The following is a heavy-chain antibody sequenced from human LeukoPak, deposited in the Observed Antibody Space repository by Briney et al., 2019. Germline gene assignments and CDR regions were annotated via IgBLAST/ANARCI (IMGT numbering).Heavy chain of an antibody. CDR2: INHSGST. CDR1: GGSFSGCY. V-gene: IGHV4-34*01. Sequence: PSETLSLTCAVYGGSFSGCYWSWIRQPPGKGLEWIGEINHSGSTNYNPSLKSRVTISVDTSKNQFSLKLSSVTAADTAVYYCARGWPHELYDAFDIWGQGTMVTVSS. CDR3: ARGWPHELYDAFDI. D-gene: IGHD1-26*01. J-gene: IGHJ3*02.